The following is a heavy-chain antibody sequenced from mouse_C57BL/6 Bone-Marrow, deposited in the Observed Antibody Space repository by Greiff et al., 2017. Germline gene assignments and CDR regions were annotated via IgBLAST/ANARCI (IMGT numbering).Heavy chain of an antibody. J-gene: IGHJ1*03. CDR3: ARLIKNPYWYFDV. CDR1: GYTFTSYW. D-gene: IGHD2-4*01. V-gene: IGHV1-7*01. CDR2: INPSSGYT. Sequence: VQLQQSGAELAKPGASVKLSCKASGYTFTSYWMHWVKQRPGQGLEWIGYINPSSGYTKYNQKFKDKATLTADKSSSTAYMQLSSLTYEDSAVYYCARLIKNPYWYFDVWAQGPRSPSPQ.